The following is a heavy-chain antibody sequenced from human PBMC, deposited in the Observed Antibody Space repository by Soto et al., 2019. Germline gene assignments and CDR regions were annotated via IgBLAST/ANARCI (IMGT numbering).Heavy chain of an antibody. Sequence: GGSLSLSCAASGFTFSSYAMHWVRQAPGKGLEWVAVISYDGSNKYYADSAKGRFTISRDNSKNTLYLQMNSLRAEDTAVYYCARDRHIAAAGTPYYYYYYGMDVWGQGTTVTVSS. J-gene: IGHJ6*02. CDR2: ISYDGSNK. CDR3: ARDRHIAAAGTPYYYYYYGMDV. CDR1: GFTFSSYA. D-gene: IGHD6-13*01. V-gene: IGHV3-30-3*01.